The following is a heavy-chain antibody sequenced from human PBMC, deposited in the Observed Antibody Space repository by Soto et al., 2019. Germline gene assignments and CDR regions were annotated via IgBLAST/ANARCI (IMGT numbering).Heavy chain of an antibody. Sequence: QVQLVQSGAEVKKPGASVKVSCKASGYTFTSYGISWVRQAPGQGLEWMGWISAYNGNTNYAQKLQGRVTMTTDTSTSTAYMELRSLRSDDTAVYYCARGKYDYVWGSYRYTTWFDLWGQGTLVTVSS. V-gene: IGHV1-18*01. D-gene: IGHD3-16*02. J-gene: IGHJ5*02. CDR3: ARGKYDYVWGSYRYTTWFDL. CDR1: GYTFTSYG. CDR2: ISAYNGNT.